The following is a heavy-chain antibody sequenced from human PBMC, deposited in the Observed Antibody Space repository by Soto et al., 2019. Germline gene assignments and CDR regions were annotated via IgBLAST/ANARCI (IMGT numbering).Heavy chain of an antibody. CDR1: GFTFSSYG. CDR3: AKDWGIVATQYYFDY. J-gene: IGHJ4*02. V-gene: IGHV3-30*18. D-gene: IGHD5-12*01. Sequence: GGSLRLSCAASGFTFSSYGMHWVRQAPGKGLEWVAVISYDGSNKYYADSVKGRFTISRDNSKNTLYLQMNSLRAEDTAVYYCAKDWGIVATQYYFDYWGQGTLVTVSS. CDR2: ISYDGSNK.